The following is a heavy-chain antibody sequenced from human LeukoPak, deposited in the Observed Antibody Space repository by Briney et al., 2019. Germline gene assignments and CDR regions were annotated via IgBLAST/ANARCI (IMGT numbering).Heavy chain of an antibody. CDR2: ISWNSDSV. CDR1: GFTFSSYG. Sequence: GGSLRLSCAASGFTFSSYGMHWVRQAPGKGLEWVSGISWNSDSVGYADSVKGRFTISRDNAKNSLYLQMNSLRAEDMALYYCAKDHSSGWYGWYFDYWGQGTQVTVSS. V-gene: IGHV3-9*03. J-gene: IGHJ4*02. D-gene: IGHD6-19*01. CDR3: AKDHSSGWYGWYFDY.